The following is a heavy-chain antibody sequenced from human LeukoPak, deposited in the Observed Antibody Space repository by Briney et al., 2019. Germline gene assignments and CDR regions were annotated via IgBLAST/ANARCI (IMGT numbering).Heavy chain of an antibody. CDR1: GGSVSNGSYY. J-gene: IGHJ5*02. CDR3: ATWIQLRSYNWFDP. D-gene: IGHD5-18*01. Sequence: PSETLSLTCTVSGGSVSNGSYYWGWIRQPPGKGLEWIGSIYYSGSTYYSPSLKSRVTISVDTSKNQFSLKLSSVTAADTAVYYCATWIQLRSYNWFDPWGQGTLVTVSS. V-gene: IGHV4-39*01. CDR2: IYYSGST.